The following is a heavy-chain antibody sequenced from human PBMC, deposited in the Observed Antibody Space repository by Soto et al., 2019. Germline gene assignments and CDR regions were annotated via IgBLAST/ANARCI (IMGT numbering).Heavy chain of an antibody. J-gene: IGHJ6*01. V-gene: IGHV3-53*01. Sequence: EVQLVESGGGLIQPGGSLRLSCAASAFTVSGNYMSWVRQAPGKGLEWVSVIYSGGSTYYADSVKGRFTISRDNSKNTVYLQMNSLRAEDTAVYYCARGEMATTYYYFYAMDVWGQGTTVTVSS. CDR1: AFTVSGNY. CDR2: IYSGGST. D-gene: IGHD5-12*01. CDR3: ARGEMATTYYYFYAMDV.